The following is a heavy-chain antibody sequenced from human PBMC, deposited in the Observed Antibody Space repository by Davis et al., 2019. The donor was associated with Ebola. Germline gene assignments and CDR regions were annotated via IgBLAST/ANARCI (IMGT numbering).Heavy chain of an antibody. CDR2: ISAYNGNT. D-gene: IGHD3-10*01. CDR1: GYTFTRYG. Sequence: AASVKVSCKASGYTFTRYGISWVRQAPGQGLEWMGWISAYNGNTNYAQNLQGRVTMTTDTSTSTAYMEGRSLRYYDTAFYYCARAVTMVLPSGWFDPWGQGTLVTVSS. J-gene: IGHJ5*02. V-gene: IGHV1-18*01. CDR3: ARAVTMVLPSGWFDP.